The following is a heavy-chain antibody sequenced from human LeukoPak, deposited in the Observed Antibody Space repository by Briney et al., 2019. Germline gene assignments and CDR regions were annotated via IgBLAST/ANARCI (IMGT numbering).Heavy chain of an antibody. CDR3: ASASSWYNWFDP. J-gene: IGHJ5*02. Sequence: SETLSLTCAVYGGSFSGYYWSWIRQPPGKGLEWIGSIYYSGSTYYNPSLKSRVTISVDTSKNQFSLKLSSVTAADTAVYYCASASSWYNWFDPWGQGTLVTVSS. CDR1: GGSFSGYY. D-gene: IGHD6-13*01. V-gene: IGHV4-34*01. CDR2: IYYSGST.